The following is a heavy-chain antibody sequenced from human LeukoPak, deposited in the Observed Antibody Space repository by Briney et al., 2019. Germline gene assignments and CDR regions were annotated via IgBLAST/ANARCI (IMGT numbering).Heavy chain of an antibody. D-gene: IGHD3-3*01. Sequence: ASVKVSCKASGYTFTSYGISWVRQAPGQGLEWMGWISAYNGNTNYAQKLQGRVTMTTDTSTSTAYMELRSLRSDDTAVYYCARDYDFWSGYYMAGPYYYYGMDVWGQGTTVTVSS. CDR3: ARDYDFWSGYYMAGPYYYYGMDV. J-gene: IGHJ6*02. CDR1: GYTFTSYG. CDR2: ISAYNGNT. V-gene: IGHV1-18*01.